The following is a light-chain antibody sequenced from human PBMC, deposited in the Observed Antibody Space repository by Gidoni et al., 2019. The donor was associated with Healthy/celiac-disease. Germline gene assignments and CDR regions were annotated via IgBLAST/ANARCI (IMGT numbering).Light chain of an antibody. Sequence: QPVLTQPPSVSEAPRQRVTISCSGSNSNIGNSAVNWYQHLPGQAPKLLIYYDGLRPSGVSDRFSGSKSGISASLAISGLQSEDDADYYCAAWDDSLNGWVFGGGTKLTVL. CDR1: NSNIGNSA. CDR3: AAWDDSLNGWV. V-gene: IGLV1-36*01. CDR2: YDG. J-gene: IGLJ3*02.